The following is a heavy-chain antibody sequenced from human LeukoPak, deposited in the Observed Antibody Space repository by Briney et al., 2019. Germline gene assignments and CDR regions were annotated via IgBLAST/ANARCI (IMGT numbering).Heavy chain of an antibody. V-gene: IGHV1-24*01. CDR2: FDPENGET. CDR3: ATSHGSGSLYGMDV. Sequence: ASVKVSCKVSGYTLTGLSMHWVRQAPGKGLEWMGGFDPENGETIYAQKFQGRVTMTEDTSTDTAYMELSSLRSEDTAVYYCATSHGSGSLYGMDVWGQGTTVTVSS. D-gene: IGHD3-10*01. J-gene: IGHJ6*02. CDR1: GYTLTGLS.